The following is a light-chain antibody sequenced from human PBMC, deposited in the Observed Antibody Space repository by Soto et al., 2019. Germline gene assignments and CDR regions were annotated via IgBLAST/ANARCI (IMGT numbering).Light chain of an antibody. V-gene: IGLV1-47*01. Sequence: QSVLTQPPSASGTPGQTVTISCSGRSSNIGSNYVYWYQQLPGTAPRLLMYRADQRPSGVPDLFSGSKSGTSASLAISGLRSEDEADYYCAAWDDTLSGLVFGGGTKVTVL. CDR2: RAD. CDR3: AAWDDTLSGLV. CDR1: SSNIGSNY. J-gene: IGLJ2*01.